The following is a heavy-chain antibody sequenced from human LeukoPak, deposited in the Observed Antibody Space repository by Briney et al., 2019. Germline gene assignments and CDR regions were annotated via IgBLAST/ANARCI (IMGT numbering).Heavy chain of an antibody. CDR1: GGSFSGNY. D-gene: IGHD6-13*01. Sequence: PSETLSLTCAVYGGSFSGNYWNWIHQPPGKGLEWIWEINHSGSTNYNPSLKSRVTISVDTSKNQFSLNLNSVTAADTAVYYCARGSIAAAVTYWGQGTLVTVSS. CDR3: ARGSIAAAVTY. J-gene: IGHJ4*02. CDR2: INHSGST. V-gene: IGHV4-34*01.